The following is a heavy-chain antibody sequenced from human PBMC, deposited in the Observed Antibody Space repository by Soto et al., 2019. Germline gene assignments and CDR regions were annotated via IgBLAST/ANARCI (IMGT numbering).Heavy chain of an antibody. CDR2: ISSSSSYT. CDR3: ARDRIVATIKDY. Sequence: QVQLVESGGGLVKPGGSLRLSCAASGFTFSDYYMSWIRQAPGKGLERVSYISSSSSYTNYADSVKGRFTISRDNAKNSLYLQMNSLRAEDTAVYYCARDRIVATIKDYWGQGTLVTVSS. V-gene: IGHV3-11*06. D-gene: IGHD5-12*01. CDR1: GFTFSDYY. J-gene: IGHJ4*02.